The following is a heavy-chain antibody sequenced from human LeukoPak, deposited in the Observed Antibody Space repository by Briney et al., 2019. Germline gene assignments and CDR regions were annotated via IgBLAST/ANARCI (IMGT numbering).Heavy chain of an antibody. J-gene: IGHJ4*02. CDR2: INDDETST. Sequence: GGSLRLSCAASGFSFSSSWMHWVRQVPGKGLVWVSRINDDETSTSYADSVKGRFTISRDNAKNTLYLQMNSLRAEDTAVYYCATTGSGSYYDYWGQGTLVTVSS. V-gene: IGHV3-74*01. CDR1: GFSFSSSW. CDR3: ATTGSGSYYDY. D-gene: IGHD1-26*01.